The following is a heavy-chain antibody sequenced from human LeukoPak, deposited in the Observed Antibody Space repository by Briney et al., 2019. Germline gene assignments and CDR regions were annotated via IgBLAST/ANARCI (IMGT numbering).Heavy chain of an antibody. V-gene: IGHV5-51*04. J-gene: IGHJ3*02. D-gene: IGHD6-19*01. Sequence: GESLKISCEGSGYNFNTFWIGWVRQKPGEGLEWVGIIYPGDSDTKYSPAVQGQVTISADKPITTAYLQWSSLKASDTAMYYCARWGYPVAVAGILGGYDAFDIWGQGTMVTVSS. CDR1: GYNFNTFW. CDR2: IYPGDSDT. CDR3: ARWGYPVAVAGILGGYDAFDI.